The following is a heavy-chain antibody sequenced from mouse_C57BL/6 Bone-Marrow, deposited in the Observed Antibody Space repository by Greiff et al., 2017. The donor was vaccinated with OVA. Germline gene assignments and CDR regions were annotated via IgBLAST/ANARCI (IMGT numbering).Heavy chain of an antibody. D-gene: IGHD1-1*01. CDR2: IYWDDDK. J-gene: IGHJ4*01. V-gene: IGHV8-12*01. Sequence: QVTLKECGPGILQSSQTLSLTCSFSGFSLNTSNMGVSWIRQPSGKGLEWLAHIYWDDDKRYNPSLKSRLTISKHTSRNQVFLKITSVDTADTATYYGARRGSDGTRGYYAMDYWGQGTSVTVSS. CDR1: GFSLNTSNMG. CDR3: ARRGSDGTRGYYAMDY.